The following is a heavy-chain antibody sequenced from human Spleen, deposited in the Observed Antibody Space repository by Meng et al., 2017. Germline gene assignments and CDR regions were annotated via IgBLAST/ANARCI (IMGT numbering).Heavy chain of an antibody. CDR1: GFIFTDYW. V-gene: IGHV3-7*01. D-gene: IGHD4-17*01. J-gene: IGHJ6*02. Sequence: GGSLRLSCEASGFIFTDYWRSWVRQVPGKGPEWVANIRQDGGQKYYVDSVKGRFTISRDNAKNSLYLQMNSLRAEDTAVYYCARDNGDYVPYHYYFGMDVWGQGTTVTVSS. CDR3: ARDNGDYVPYHYYFGMDV. CDR2: IRQDGGQK.